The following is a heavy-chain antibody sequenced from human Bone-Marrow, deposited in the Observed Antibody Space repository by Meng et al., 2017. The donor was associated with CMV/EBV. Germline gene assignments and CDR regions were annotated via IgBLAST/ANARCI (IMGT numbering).Heavy chain of an antibody. J-gene: IGHJ6*02. V-gene: IGHV3-30*04. Sequence: GESLKISCAASGFTFSSYSMHWVRQAPGKGLEWVTVISYDGTNTFYADSVKGRFTISRDNSKNTLSLQMNSLRAEDTAVYYCARDPDVYYGMAVWGHGPTVTFSS. CDR1: GFTFSSYS. CDR2: ISYDGTNT. CDR3: ARDPDVYYGMAV.